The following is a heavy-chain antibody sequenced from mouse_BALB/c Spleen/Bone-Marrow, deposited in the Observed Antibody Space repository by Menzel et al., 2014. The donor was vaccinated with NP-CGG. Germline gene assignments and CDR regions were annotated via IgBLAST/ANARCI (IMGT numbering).Heavy chain of an antibody. Sequence: DVKLVESGAELVKPGASVKLSCTASGFNIKDTYKHWVKQRPEQGLEWIGRIDPANGNTKYDPKFQGKATITADTSSNTAYLQLSSLTSEDTAVYYCARRGDGYYAWFAYWGQGTLVTVSA. V-gene: IGHV14-3*02. CDR2: IDPANGNT. J-gene: IGHJ3*01. CDR1: GFNIKDTY. CDR3: ARRGDGYYAWFAY. D-gene: IGHD2-3*01.